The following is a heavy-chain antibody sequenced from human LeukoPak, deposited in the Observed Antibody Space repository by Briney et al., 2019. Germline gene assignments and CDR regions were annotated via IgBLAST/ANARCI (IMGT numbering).Heavy chain of an antibody. Sequence: PSETLSLTCTVSGGSISSGDYYWSWIRQPPGKGLEWIGYIYHSGSTYYNPSLKSRVTISVDRSKNQFSLKLSSVTAADTAVYYCARATIDYALDYWGQGTLVTVSS. J-gene: IGHJ4*02. CDR2: IYHSGST. CDR3: ARATIDYALDY. V-gene: IGHV4-30-2*01. D-gene: IGHD3-16*01. CDR1: GGSISSGDYY.